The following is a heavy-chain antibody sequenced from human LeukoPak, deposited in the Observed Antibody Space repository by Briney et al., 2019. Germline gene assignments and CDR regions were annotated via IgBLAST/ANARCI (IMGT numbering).Heavy chain of an antibody. D-gene: IGHD3-3*01. CDR2: IYPGDSDT. J-gene: IGHJ4*02. CDR1: GYSFTSYW. CDR3: ARRQYYDLWSAFYGNFDY. V-gene: IGHV5-51*01. Sequence: GESLKISSKGSGYSFTSYWIGWVRQLPGKGVEWMGIIYPGDSDTRYSPSFQGQVTISADKSISTAYLQWSSLKASDTAMYYCARRQYYDLWSAFYGNFDYWGQGTLVTVSS.